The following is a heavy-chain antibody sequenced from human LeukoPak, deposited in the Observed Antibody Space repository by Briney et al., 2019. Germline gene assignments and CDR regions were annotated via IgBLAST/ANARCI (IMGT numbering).Heavy chain of an antibody. CDR2: ISSSRSYI. D-gene: IGHD3-22*01. V-gene: IGHV3-21*01. Sequence: GGSLRLSCAASGFTFSSYSMNWVRQAPGKGLEWVSSISSSRSYIYYADSVKGRFTISRDNAKNSLYLQMNSLRAEDTAVYYCARVWQYYDSSGYYYSPFDYWGQGTLVTVSS. CDR1: GFTFSSYS. J-gene: IGHJ4*02. CDR3: ARVWQYYDSSGYYYSPFDY.